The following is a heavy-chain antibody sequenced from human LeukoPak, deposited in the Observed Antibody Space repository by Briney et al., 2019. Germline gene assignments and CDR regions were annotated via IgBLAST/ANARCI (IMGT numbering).Heavy chain of an antibody. J-gene: IGHJ4*02. Sequence: PGRSLRLSCAASGFTFSSYAMHWVRQAPGKGLEWVAVISYDGSNKYYADSVKGRFTISRDNSKNTLYLQMNSLRAEDTAVYYCAKGGYYDILTGYCDYWGQGTLVTVSS. V-gene: IGHV3-30-3*01. CDR1: GFTFSSYA. CDR2: ISYDGSNK. CDR3: AKGGYYDILTGYCDY. D-gene: IGHD3-9*01.